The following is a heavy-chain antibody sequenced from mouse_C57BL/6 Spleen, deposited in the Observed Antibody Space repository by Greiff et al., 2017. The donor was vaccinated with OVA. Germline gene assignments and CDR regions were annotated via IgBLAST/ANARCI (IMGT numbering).Heavy chain of an antibody. Sequence: QVQLQQSGAELVRPGASVTLSCKASGYTFTDYEMHWVKQTPVHGLEWIGAIAPETGGTAYNQKFKGKAILTADKSSSTAYMELRSLTSEDSAVYYCTRGLLRYAMDYWGQGTSVTVSS. V-gene: IGHV1-15*01. CDR1: GYTFTDYE. CDR2: IAPETGGT. J-gene: IGHJ4*01. D-gene: IGHD2-3*01. CDR3: TRGLLRYAMDY.